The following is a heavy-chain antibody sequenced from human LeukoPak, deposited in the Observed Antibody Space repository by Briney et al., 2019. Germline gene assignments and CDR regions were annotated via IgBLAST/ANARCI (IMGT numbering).Heavy chain of an antibody. V-gene: IGHV3-48*01. CDR3: ARDIVGYFDY. CDR1: GFTFSSHS. CDR2: ISSSSSTI. Sequence: PGGSLRLSCAASGFTFSSHSMNWVRQAPGKGLEWVSYISSSSSTIYYADSVKGRFTISRDNAKNSLYLQMNSLRAEDTAVYYCARDIVGYFDYWGQGTLVTVSS. J-gene: IGHJ4*02. D-gene: IGHD3-16*02.